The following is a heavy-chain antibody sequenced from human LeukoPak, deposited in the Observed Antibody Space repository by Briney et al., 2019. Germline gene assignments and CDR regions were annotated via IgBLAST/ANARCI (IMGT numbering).Heavy chain of an antibody. Sequence: NPGGSLRLSCAASGFTFSTYNMNWVRQAPGKGLEWVSSISTSSYYIFYADSVKGRFTISRDNAKNSLYLQMNTLRDEDTAVYYCARDLILADSSGSSAHDYWGQGTLVTVSS. CDR3: ARDLILADSSGSSAHDY. CDR1: GFTFSTYN. J-gene: IGHJ4*02. V-gene: IGHV3-21*01. D-gene: IGHD2-15*01. CDR2: ISTSSYYI.